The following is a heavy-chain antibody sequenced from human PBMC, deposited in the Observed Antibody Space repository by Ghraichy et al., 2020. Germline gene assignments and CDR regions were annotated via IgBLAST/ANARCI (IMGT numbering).Heavy chain of an antibody. Sequence: SETLSLTCSVSGDSISSDYWSWIRQPAGKGLEWIGHIYFSGTTNYNPSLKSRVTMSMDTSKNQFSLNLSSVTAADTAVYYCAKGRREDNWNTAYYYYGMDVWGQGTAVTVSS. CDR3: AKGRREDNWNTAYYYYGMDV. CDR2: IYFSGTT. V-gene: IGHV4-4*07. CDR1: GDSISSDY. D-gene: IGHD1/OR15-1a*01. J-gene: IGHJ6*02.